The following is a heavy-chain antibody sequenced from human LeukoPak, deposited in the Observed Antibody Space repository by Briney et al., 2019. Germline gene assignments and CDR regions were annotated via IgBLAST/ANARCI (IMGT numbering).Heavy chain of an antibody. Sequence: PEGLSLSCAEHGGSFIVSYGSCSREPPEKGGEWSGELNRRRRTTYNPSLQCRVTISVDTSKVQFSLKRSSVTAADTAVYYRARGFGRRIRLVVPAAGGSEYFQHWGQGTLVTVSS. CDR2: LNRRRRT. CDR1: GGSFIVSY. J-gene: IGHJ1*01. V-gene: IGHV4-34*01. D-gene: IGHD2-2*01. CDR3: ARGFGRRIRLVVPAAGGSEYFQH.